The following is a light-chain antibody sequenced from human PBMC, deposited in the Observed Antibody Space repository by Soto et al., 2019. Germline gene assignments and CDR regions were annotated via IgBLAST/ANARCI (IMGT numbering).Light chain of an antibody. V-gene: IGLV2-14*01. CDR2: DVS. J-gene: IGLJ1*01. CDR3: SSYKSSGTLFV. Sequence: QSVLTQPASVSGSPGQSITISCTGTSSDVGGYNYVSWYQQHPGKAPKLMNYDVSNRPSGVSNRFSGSKSGKTATLTIFGLQAEEEADYYCSSYKSSGTLFVFGTGTKVTVL. CDR1: SSDVGGYNY.